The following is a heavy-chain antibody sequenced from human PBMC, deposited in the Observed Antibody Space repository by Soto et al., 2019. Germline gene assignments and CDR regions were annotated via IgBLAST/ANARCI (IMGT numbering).Heavy chain of an antibody. CDR3: ARDHVVVAAHGYDYYGMDV. V-gene: IGHV1-18*01. D-gene: IGHD2-15*01. CDR2: ISAYNGNT. CDR1: GYTFTSYG. Sequence: ASVKVSCKASGYTFTSYGISWVRQAPGQGLEWMGWISAYNGNTNYAQKLQGRVTMTTDTSTSTAYMKLSSVTAADTAVYYCARDHVVVAAHGYDYYGMDVWGQGTTVTVSS. J-gene: IGHJ6*02.